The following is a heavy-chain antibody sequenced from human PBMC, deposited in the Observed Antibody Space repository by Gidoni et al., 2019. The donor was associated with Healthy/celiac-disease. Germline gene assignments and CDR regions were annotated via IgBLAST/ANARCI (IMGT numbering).Heavy chain of an antibody. CDR3: ARGSSGELRYFDWLWDYGQLGFDY. Sequence: QVQLVESGGGVVQPGRSLRLSCAASGFTFSSYGMHWVRQAPGKGLEWVAVIWYDGSNKYYADSVKGRFTISRDNSKNTLYLQMNSLRAEDTAVYYCARGSSGELRYFDWLWDYGQLGFDYWGQGTLVTVSS. V-gene: IGHV3-33*01. CDR1: GFTFSSYG. D-gene: IGHD3-9*01. J-gene: IGHJ4*02. CDR2: IWYDGSNK.